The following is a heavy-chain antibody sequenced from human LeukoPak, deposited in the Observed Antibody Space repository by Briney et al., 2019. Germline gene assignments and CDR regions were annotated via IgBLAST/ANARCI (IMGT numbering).Heavy chain of an antibody. Sequence: ASVKVSCKTSGYTFTSYGISWVRQAPGQGLEWMGWISAYNGNTNYAQKLQGRVTMTTDTSTSTAYMELRSLRSDDTAVYYCATSTPRLWDQDAFDIWGQGTMVTVSS. V-gene: IGHV1-18*01. J-gene: IGHJ3*02. CDR2: ISAYNGNT. CDR1: GYTFTSYG. CDR3: ATSTPRLWDQDAFDI. D-gene: IGHD2-15*01.